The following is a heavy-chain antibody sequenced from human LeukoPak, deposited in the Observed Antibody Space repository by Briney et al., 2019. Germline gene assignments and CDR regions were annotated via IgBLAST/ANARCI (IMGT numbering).Heavy chain of an antibody. D-gene: IGHD5-12*01. Sequence: GGSLRLSCAASGFTFSNAWMSWVRQAPGKGLEWVGRIKSKTDGGTTDYAAPVKGRFTISRDDSKNTLYLQMNSLKTEDTAVYYCTTVTRGITEVIVATIKDYWGQGTLVTVSS. J-gene: IGHJ4*02. CDR3: TTVTRGITEVIVATIKDY. CDR1: GFTFSNAW. V-gene: IGHV3-15*01. CDR2: IKSKTDGGTT.